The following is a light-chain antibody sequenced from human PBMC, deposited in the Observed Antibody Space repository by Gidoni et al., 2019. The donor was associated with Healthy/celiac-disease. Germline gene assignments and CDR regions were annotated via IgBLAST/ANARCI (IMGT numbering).Light chain of an antibody. CDR3: QQYNNWPCT. CDR2: GAP. V-gene: IGKV3-15*01. Sequence: EIVMTQSPATLSVSPGERATLSCRASQSVSSNLAWYQQKPGRAPRLLIYGAPTSATGIPARFSGSGSGTEFTLTISSLQSEDFAVYYCQQYNNWPCTFGQGTKLEIK. J-gene: IGKJ2*02. CDR1: QSVSSN.